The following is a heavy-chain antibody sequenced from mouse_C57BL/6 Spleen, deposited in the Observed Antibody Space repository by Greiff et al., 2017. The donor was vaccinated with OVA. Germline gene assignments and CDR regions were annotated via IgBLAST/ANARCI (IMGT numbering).Heavy chain of an antibody. V-gene: IGHV1-22*01. Sequence: VQLKESGPELVKPGASVKMSCKASGYTFTDYNMHWVKQSHGKRLEWIGYINPNNGGTSYNQKFKGKATLTVNKSSSTAYMELRSLTSEDSAVYYCARINDGYYDYFDYWGQGTTLTVSS. CDR2: INPNNGGT. J-gene: IGHJ2*01. CDR3: ARINDGYYDYFDY. D-gene: IGHD2-3*01. CDR1: GYTFTDYN.